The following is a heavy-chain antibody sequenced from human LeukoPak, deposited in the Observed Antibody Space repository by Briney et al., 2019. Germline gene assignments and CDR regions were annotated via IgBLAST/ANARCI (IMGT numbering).Heavy chain of an antibody. CDR2: IYYSGST. V-gene: IGHV4-39*01. Sequence: PSETLSLTCTVSGGSISSSSYYWGWIRQPPGKGLEWIGSIYYSGSTYYNPSLKSRVTISVDTSKNQFSLKLSSVTAADTAVYCCARHEDQDSFDPWGQGTLVTVSS. CDR1: GGSISSSSYY. CDR3: ARHEDQDSFDP. J-gene: IGHJ5*02.